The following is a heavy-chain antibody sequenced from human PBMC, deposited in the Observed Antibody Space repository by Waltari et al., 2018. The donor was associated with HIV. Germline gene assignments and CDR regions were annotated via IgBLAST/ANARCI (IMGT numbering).Heavy chain of an antibody. J-gene: IGHJ4*02. CDR2: ISGSGGST. Sequence: EVQLLESGGGLVQPGGSLRLSCAASGFTFSSYAMGWVRQAPGKGLEWVSAISGSGGSTDYGDAGKGRFTISRDNSKNTLYLQMNSLRAEDTAVYYCPRGSSGPDYWGQGTLVTVSS. CDR3: PRGSSGPDY. D-gene: IGHD6-13*01. V-gene: IGHV3-23*01. CDR1: GFTFSSYA.